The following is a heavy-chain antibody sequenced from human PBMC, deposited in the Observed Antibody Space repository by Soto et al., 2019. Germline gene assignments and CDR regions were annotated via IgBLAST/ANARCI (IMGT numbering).Heavy chain of an antibody. V-gene: IGHV4-59*08. CDR2: TDYSGNT. J-gene: IGHJ4*02. D-gene: IGHD6-19*01. CDR1: SDSISSYY. CDR3: ARAVGDPLYYLDY. Sequence: QVQLQESGPGLVRPSETLSLTCTVSSDSISSYYWIWIRQSPGKGLEWIGYTDYSGNTNYNPSLKSHVTISGDTSKNQFSLRLSSVTAADTAVYYCARAVGDPLYYLDYWGQGTLVTVSS.